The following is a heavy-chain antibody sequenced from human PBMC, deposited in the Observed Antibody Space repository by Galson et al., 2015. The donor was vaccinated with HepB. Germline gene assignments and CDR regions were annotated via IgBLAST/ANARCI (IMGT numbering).Heavy chain of an antibody. D-gene: IGHD6-13*01. CDR2: ISTYNGNT. V-gene: IGHV1-18*01. CDR3: ARDVSAAATAYYYYYMDV. CDR1: GYTFTSYS. Sequence: SVKVSCKASGYTFTSYSVSWVRQAPGQGLEWMGWISTYNGNTNYAQKLQGRVTLTTDTSTSTAYMELRSLRSDDTAVYYCARDVSAAATAYYYYYMDVWGKGTAVIVSS. J-gene: IGHJ6*03.